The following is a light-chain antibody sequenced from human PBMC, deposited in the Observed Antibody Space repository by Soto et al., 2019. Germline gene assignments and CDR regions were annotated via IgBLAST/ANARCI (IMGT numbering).Light chain of an antibody. J-gene: IGLJ1*01. V-gene: IGLV2-23*02. Sequence: QSVLTQPASVSGSPGQSITISCTGTSSDVGNYNLVSWYQQYPGKAPKLLIFEINKRPSGVSNRFSGSKSGNTASLTISRLQAEDEADYYCCSFAGSLIFYVFGTGTKVTVL. CDR1: SSDVGNYNL. CDR2: EIN. CDR3: CSFAGSLIFYV.